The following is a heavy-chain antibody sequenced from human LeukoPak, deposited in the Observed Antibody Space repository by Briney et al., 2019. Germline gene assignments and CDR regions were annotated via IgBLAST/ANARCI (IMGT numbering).Heavy chain of an antibody. J-gene: IGHJ4*02. D-gene: IGHD6-19*01. CDR3: ARDLYSSAYYRFDS. CDR2: IYYSGST. V-gene: IGHV4-59*12. CDR1: GGSINSYY. Sequence: PSETLSLTCTVSGGSINSYYWSWIRQPPGKGLEWIGYIYYSGSTNYNPSLKSRVTISVDTSKNQFSLQLSSVTPEDTGVYYCARDLYSSAYYRFDSWGQGTLVTVSS.